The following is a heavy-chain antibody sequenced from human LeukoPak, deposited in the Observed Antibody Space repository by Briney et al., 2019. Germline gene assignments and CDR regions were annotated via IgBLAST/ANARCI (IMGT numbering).Heavy chain of an antibody. CDR1: GFTFSSYA. J-gene: IGHJ4*01. CDR3: ARAEDVITMVRGVLDY. Sequence: GGCPRLSCAASGFTFSSYAMHWVRQAPGKGLEWVAVISYDGSNKYYADSVKGRFTISRDNSKNTLYLQVNSLRAEDTAVYYCARAEDVITMVRGVLDYWGQGSLVTVSS. D-gene: IGHD3-10*01. CDR2: ISYDGSNK. V-gene: IGHV3-30-3*01.